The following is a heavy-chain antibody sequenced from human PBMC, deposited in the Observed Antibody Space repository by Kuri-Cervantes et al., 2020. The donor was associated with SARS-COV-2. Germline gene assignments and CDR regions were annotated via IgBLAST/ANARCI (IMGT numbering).Heavy chain of an antibody. Sequence: GESLKISCAASGFTFSSYAMSWVRQAPGKGLEWVSSISSSSSYIYYADSVKGRFTISRDNAKNSLYLQMNSLRAEDTALYYCAKAKDCSSTSCYFGAFDIWGQGTMVTVSS. CDR2: ISSSSSYI. J-gene: IGHJ3*02. CDR3: AKAKDCSSTSCYFGAFDI. CDR1: GFTFSSYA. V-gene: IGHV3-21*04. D-gene: IGHD2-2*01.